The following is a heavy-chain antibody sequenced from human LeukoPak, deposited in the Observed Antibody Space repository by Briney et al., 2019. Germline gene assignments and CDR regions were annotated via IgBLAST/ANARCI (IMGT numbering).Heavy chain of an antibody. J-gene: IGHJ6*02. CDR2: INHSGST. D-gene: IGHD6-19*01. CDR3: ARLAVAGTDYYYGMDV. CDR1: GGSFSGYY. V-gene: IGHV4-34*01. Sequence: RSEALSLTCAVYGGSFSGYYWRGGRQPPGKGVEWIGEINHSGSTNYNPSLKSRVTISVDTSKNQFSLKLSSVTAADTAVYYCARLAVAGTDYYYGMDVWGQGTTVTVSS.